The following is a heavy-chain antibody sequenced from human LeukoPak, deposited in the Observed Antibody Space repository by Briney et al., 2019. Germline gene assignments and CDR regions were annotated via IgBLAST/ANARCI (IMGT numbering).Heavy chain of an antibody. D-gene: IGHD3-10*01. Sequence: GESLRISCKGSGYSFTSYWISWVRQMPGKGLEWMGRIDPSGSYTNYSPSFQGHVTISADKSISTAYLQWSSLKASDTAMYYCARLVVRGVIEDYYGMDVWGKGTTVTVSS. CDR2: IDPSGSYT. CDR1: GYSFTSYW. CDR3: ARLVVRGVIEDYYGMDV. V-gene: IGHV5-10-1*01. J-gene: IGHJ6*04.